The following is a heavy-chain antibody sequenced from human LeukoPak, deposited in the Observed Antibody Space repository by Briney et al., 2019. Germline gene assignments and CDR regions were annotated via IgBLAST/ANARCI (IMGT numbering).Heavy chain of an antibody. D-gene: IGHD1-26*01. V-gene: IGHV4-39*01. CDR1: GGSISSSSYY. CDR3: ARRGASYYSDY. CDR2: IYYSGST. Sequence: PSETLSLTCTVSGGSISSSSYYWGWIRQPPGKGLEWIGSIYYSGSTYYNPSLKSRVTISVDTSKNQFSLKLSSVTAADTAVYYCARRGASYYSDYWGQGTLVTVSS. J-gene: IGHJ4*02.